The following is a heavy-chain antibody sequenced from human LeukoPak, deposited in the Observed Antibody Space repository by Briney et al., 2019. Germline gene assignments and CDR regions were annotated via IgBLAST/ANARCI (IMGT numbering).Heavy chain of an antibody. V-gene: IGHV4-39*07. J-gene: IGHJ5*02. CDR1: GGSISSSSYY. CDR3: ARVLYLVDIVANNWFDP. D-gene: IGHD5-12*01. Sequence: SETLSLTCTVSGGSISSSSYYRGWIRQPPGKGLEWIGSIYYSGSTYYNPSLKSRVTISVDTSKNQFSLKLSSVTAADTAVYYCARVLYLVDIVANNWFDPWGQGTLVTVSS. CDR2: IYYSGST.